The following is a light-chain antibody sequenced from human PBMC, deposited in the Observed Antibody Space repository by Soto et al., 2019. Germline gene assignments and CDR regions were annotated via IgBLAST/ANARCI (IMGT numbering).Light chain of an antibody. Sequence: EIVLTRSRATLGLCAGEGGTRSCRASQSVSNSLAWYQQKPGQPPRLLIYDVSNRATGIPARFSGSASGTDFTLTITSLETEDFPVYFSKPLYNRLRVTFGEGTRLEIK. CDR2: DVS. V-gene: IGKV3-11*01. CDR1: QSVSNS. J-gene: IGKJ5*01. CDR3: KPLYNRLRVT.